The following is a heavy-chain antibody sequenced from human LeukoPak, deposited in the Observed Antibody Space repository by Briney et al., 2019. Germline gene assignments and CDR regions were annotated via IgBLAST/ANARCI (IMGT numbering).Heavy chain of an antibody. D-gene: IGHD2-2*01. V-gene: IGHV3-21*01. CDR3: ARDLGYCSSTSCYGRRVHAFDI. CDR1: GFTFSSYS. Sequence: PGGSLRLSCAASGFTFSSYSMNWVRQAPGKGLEWVSSISSSSYIYYADSVKGRFTISRDNAKNSLYLQMNSLRAEDTAVYYCARDLGYCSSTSCYGRRVHAFDIWGQGTMVTVSS. CDR2: ISSSSYI. J-gene: IGHJ3*02.